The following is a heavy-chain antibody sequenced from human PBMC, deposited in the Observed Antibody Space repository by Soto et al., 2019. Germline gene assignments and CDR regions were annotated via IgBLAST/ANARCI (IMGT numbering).Heavy chain of an antibody. CDR1: GYTFTSYA. Sequence: ASVKVSCKASGYTFTSYAMHWVRQAPGQRLEWMGWINAGNGNTKYSQKFQGRVTITRDASASTAYMKLSSLRSEDTAVYYCARSSLVRGVIIRIYYYYGMDVWGQGTTVTVSS. CDR3: ARSSLVRGVIIRIYYYYGMDV. D-gene: IGHD3-10*01. V-gene: IGHV1-3*01. J-gene: IGHJ6*02. CDR2: INAGNGNT.